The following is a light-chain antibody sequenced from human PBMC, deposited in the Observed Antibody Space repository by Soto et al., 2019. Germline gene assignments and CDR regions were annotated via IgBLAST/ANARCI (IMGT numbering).Light chain of an antibody. Sequence: EIVMTQSPATLSVSPGERATLSCRASQSVSSYLAWYQQKPGQAPRLLIYGASSRATGVPARFSGSESETDFTLTINRLEPEDSAVYYCQQFGYSPKFTFGPGTKVDIK. CDR3: QQFGYSPKFT. CDR1: QSVSSY. V-gene: IGKV3-20*01. CDR2: GAS. J-gene: IGKJ3*01.